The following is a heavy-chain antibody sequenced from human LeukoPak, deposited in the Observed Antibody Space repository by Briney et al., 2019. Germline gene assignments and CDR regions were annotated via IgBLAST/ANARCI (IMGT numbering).Heavy chain of an antibody. CDR3: ARTTYYDILTGYYNYFDY. Sequence: PGRSLRLSCAASGFTFSSYAMHWVRQAPGKGLEWVAVISYDGSNKYYADSVKGRFTISRDNSKNTLYLQMNSLKASDTAMYYCARTTYYDILTGYYNYFDYWGQGTLVTVSS. V-gene: IGHV3-30*04. D-gene: IGHD3-9*01. CDR2: ISYDGSNK. J-gene: IGHJ4*02. CDR1: GFTFSSYA.